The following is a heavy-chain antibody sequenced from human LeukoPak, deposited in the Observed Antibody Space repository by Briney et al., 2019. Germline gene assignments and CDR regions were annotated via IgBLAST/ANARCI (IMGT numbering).Heavy chain of an antibody. CDR3: ARVVVAATQDY. CDR1: GFTFSSYS. J-gene: IGHJ4*02. V-gene: IGHV3-21*01. Sequence: KAGGSLRLSCAASGFTFSSYSMNWVRQAPGKGLEWVSSISSSSSYIYYADSVKGRFTISRDNAKNSLYLQMNSLRAEDTAVYYCARVVVAATQDYWGQGTLVTVSS. D-gene: IGHD2-15*01. CDR2: ISSSSSYI.